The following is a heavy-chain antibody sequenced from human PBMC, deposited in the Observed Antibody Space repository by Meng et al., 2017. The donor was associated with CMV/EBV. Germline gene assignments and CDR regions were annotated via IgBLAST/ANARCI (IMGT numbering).Heavy chain of an antibody. CDR2: IYTSGST. J-gene: IGHJ5*02. V-gene: IGHV4-4*07. Sequence: QVHLQEPGPGLVKPSETLSLTCTVSGGSISSYYWSWIRQPAGKGLEWIGRIYTSGSTNYNPSLKSRVTMSVDTSKNQFSLKLSSVTAADTAVYYCARDLMNCSSTSCANWFDPWGQGTLVTVSS. D-gene: IGHD2-2*01. CDR1: GGSISSYY. CDR3: ARDLMNCSSTSCANWFDP.